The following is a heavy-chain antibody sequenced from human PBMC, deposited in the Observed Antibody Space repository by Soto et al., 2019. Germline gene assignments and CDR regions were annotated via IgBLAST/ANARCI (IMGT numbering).Heavy chain of an antibody. V-gene: IGHV3-23*01. Sequence: PGGSLRLSCAASGFTFSIYDMSWVRQAPGKGLECVSGISGSGGSTYYADSVKGRFTISRDNSKNTLYLQMNSLRAEDTAVYYCAKTTTLDRAFDIWGQGTMVTVSS. J-gene: IGHJ3*02. CDR1: GFTFSIYD. CDR2: ISGSGGST. CDR3: AKTTTLDRAFDI. D-gene: IGHD4-17*01.